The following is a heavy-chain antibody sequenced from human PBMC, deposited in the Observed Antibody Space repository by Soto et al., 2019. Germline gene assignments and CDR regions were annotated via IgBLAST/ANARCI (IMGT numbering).Heavy chain of an antibody. V-gene: IGHV2-5*01. CDR1: GFSLSTSGVG. J-gene: IGHJ4*02. CDR2: IYWNDDK. D-gene: IGHD4-17*01. CDR3: AHRLDGDPEQEY. Sequence: QITLKESGPTLVKPTQTLTLTCTFSGFSLSTSGVGVGWIRQPPGKALEWLALIYWNDDKRYSPSLKSRLTITKDTSKNQVVLTMTNMDPVDTATYYCAHRLDGDPEQEYWGQGTLVTVSS.